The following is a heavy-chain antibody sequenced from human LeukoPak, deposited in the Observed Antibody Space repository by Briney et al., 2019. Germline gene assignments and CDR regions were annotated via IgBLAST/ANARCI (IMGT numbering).Heavy chain of an antibody. Sequence: PGRSLRLSCAASGFTFSSYAMHWVRQAPGKGLEWVAVISYDGSNKYYADSVKGRFTISRDNSKNTLYLQMNSLRAEDTAVYYCASGYSYGYWGQGTLVTVSS. D-gene: IGHD5-18*01. CDR2: ISYDGSNK. CDR3: ASGYSYGY. CDR1: GFTFSSYA. V-gene: IGHV3-30-3*01. J-gene: IGHJ4*02.